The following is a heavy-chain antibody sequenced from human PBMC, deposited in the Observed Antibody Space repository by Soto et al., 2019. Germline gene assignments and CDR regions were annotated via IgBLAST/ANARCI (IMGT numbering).Heavy chain of an antibody. J-gene: IGHJ5*01. CDR1: GFTFSSCA. Sequence: GGSLRLSCAASGFTFSSCAMTWVRQPPGKGLEWVSSISSSGATTYYTDSVRGRFTISRDNAKNTLYLQMNSLRAEDTAVYYCGKFLPKGGGLGVFDSWGQGTPVTVSS. D-gene: IGHD6-19*01. CDR2: ISSSGATT. V-gene: IGHV3-23*01. CDR3: GKFLPKGGGLGVFDS.